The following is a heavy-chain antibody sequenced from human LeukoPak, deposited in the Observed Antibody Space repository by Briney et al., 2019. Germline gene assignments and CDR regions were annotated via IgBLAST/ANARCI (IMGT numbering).Heavy chain of an antibody. Sequence: SETLSLTCTVSGGSISSSSYYWGWLRQPPGKGLEWIGSIYYSGCTYYNPSLKSPVTISVDTSKNQLALKLSSAAAADAAWYYCARLSDRGYFDYWGQGTL. CDR2: IYYSGCT. CDR3: ARLSDRGYFDY. J-gene: IGHJ4*02. D-gene: IGHD3-22*01. CDR1: GGSISSSSYY. V-gene: IGHV4-39*01.